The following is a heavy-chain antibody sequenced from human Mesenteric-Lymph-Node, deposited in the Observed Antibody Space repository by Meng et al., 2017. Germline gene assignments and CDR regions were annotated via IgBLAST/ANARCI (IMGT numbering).Heavy chain of an antibody. CDR2: ISGLGDST. D-gene: IGHD2-15*01. Sequence: GESLKISCTASGFTFSSYYWSWIRQAPGKGLEWVSAISGLGDSTYYADSVTGRFSISRDNSKNTLYLQMNSLRAEDTAVYYCAKRADSTLRFHGMDVWGRGTTVTVSS. J-gene: IGHJ6*02. V-gene: IGHV3-23*01. CDR1: GFTFSSYY. CDR3: AKRADSTLRFHGMDV.